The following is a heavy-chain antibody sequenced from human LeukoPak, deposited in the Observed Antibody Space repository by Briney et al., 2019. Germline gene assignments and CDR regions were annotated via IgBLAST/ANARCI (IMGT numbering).Heavy chain of an antibody. CDR3: ARQRPKLLWFGEHAAWFDP. J-gene: IGHJ5*02. CDR2: IYYSGST. V-gene: IGHV4-39*01. CDR1: GGSISSSSYY. Sequence: PSETLSLTCTVSGGSISSSSYYWGWIRQPPGKGLEWIGSIYYSGSTCYNPSLKSRVTISVDTSKNQFSLKLSSVTAADTAVYYCARQRPKLLWFGEHAAWFDPWGQGTLVTVSS. D-gene: IGHD3-10*01.